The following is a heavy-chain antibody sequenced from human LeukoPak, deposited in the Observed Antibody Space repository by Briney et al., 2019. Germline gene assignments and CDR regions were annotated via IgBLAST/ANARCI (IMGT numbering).Heavy chain of an antibody. J-gene: IGHJ5*02. V-gene: IGHV4-59*12. D-gene: IGHD5-18*01. Sequence: SETLSLTCGVSGGSISSYYWSWIRQPPGKGLEWIGYIYYSGSTNYNPSLKSRVTISADTSKNQFSLKLTSVTAADTAVYYCARVGGYASPFDPWGQGTLVTVSS. CDR3: ARVGGYASPFDP. CDR2: IYYSGST. CDR1: GGSISSYY.